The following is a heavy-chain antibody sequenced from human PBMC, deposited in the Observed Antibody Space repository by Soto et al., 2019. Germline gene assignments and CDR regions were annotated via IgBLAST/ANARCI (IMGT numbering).Heavy chain of an antibody. D-gene: IGHD3-22*01. CDR3: ARATGYYHTSGSDS. V-gene: IGHV3-9*01. Sequence: ELVESGGGPVQPGGSLRLSCAASGFSIDDFAMHWVRQAPGKGLEWVSSISWDSGKIGYADSVTGRFSVSRDNAKNSLYLQMNSLRAEDTAVYYCARATGYYHTSGSDSWGQGTLVTVSS. CDR2: ISWDSGKI. J-gene: IGHJ4*02. CDR1: GFSIDDFA.